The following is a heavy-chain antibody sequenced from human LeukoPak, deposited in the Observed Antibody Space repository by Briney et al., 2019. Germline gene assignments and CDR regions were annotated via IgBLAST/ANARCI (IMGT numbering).Heavy chain of an antibody. V-gene: IGHV1-69*13. J-gene: IGHJ4*02. CDR2: IIPIFGTA. Sequence: GASVKVSCKASGGTFSSYAISWVRQALGQGLEWMGGIIPIFGTANYAQKFQGRVTITADESTSTAYMELSSLRSEDTAVYYCARDLRLSDSPYYFDYWGQGTLVTVSS. CDR3: ARDLRLSDSPYYFDY. D-gene: IGHD2-21*02. CDR1: GGTFSSYA.